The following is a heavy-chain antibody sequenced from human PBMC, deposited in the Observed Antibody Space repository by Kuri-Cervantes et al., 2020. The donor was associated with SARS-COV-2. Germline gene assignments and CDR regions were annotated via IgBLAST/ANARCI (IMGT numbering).Heavy chain of an antibody. Sequence: GGSLRPPCEAPGFPFSSYAMPWVRQAPGKGLEWVAVISYDGSNKYYADSVKGRFTISRDNSKNTLYLQMNSLRAEDTAVYYCARDGDIVVVADAFDIWGQGTMVTVSS. V-gene: IGHV3-30-3*01. CDR3: ARDGDIVVVADAFDI. CDR2: ISYDGSNK. J-gene: IGHJ3*02. CDR1: GFPFSSYA. D-gene: IGHD2-15*01.